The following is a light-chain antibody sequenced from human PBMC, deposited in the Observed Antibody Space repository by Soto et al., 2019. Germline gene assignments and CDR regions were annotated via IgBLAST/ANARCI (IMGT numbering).Light chain of an antibody. J-gene: IGKJ5*01. V-gene: IGKV1-33*01. CDR3: QQYSNLIT. CDR2: DAS. CDR1: QDVSNY. Sequence: DIQMTQSPSSLSASVGDRVTITCQASQDVSNYLNWYQQKLGKAPKLLIYDASNLETGVPSRFSGSGSGTYFSFTISSLQPEDFATYYCQQYSNLITFGHVTRLEIK.